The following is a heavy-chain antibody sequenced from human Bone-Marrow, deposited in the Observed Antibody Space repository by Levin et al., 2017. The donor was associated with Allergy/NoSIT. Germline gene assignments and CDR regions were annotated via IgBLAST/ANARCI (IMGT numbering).Heavy chain of an antibody. Sequence: GGSLRLSCTASGFTFGDYAMSWFRQAPGKGLQWVGFIRSKAYGGTTEYAASVKGRFTISRDDSKSITYLQMNSLKTEDTAVYYCSGCSGGACTGGFFRYWGQGTLVTVSS. J-gene: IGHJ4*02. V-gene: IGHV3-49*03. CDR2: IRSKAYGGTT. D-gene: IGHD2-15*01. CDR3: SGCSGGACTGGFFRY. CDR1: GFTFGDYA.